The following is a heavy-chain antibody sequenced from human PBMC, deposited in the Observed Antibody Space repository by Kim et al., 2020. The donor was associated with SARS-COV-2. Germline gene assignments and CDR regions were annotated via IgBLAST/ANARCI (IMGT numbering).Heavy chain of an antibody. CDR2: IRNTANGRTT. D-gene: IGHD2-8*02. V-gene: IGHV3-72*01. J-gene: IGHJ4*02. CDR1: GFTFSDHY. Sequence: GGSLRLSCAVSGFTFSDHYMDWVRQAPGKGLEWVGRIRNTANGRTTEYAASVRGRFTISRDDSENLVYLQMNSLKTEDTAVYHCARSGLVGNTPFDSWGQGTLVTVSA. CDR3: ARSGLVGNTPFDS.